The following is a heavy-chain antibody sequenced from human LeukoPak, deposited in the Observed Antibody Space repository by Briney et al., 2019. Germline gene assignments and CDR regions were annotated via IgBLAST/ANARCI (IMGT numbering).Heavy chain of an antibody. CDR1: GFSLSTSGVG. Sequence: KVSGPALVKPKQTLTLTCTFSGFSLSTSGVGVGWIRQPPGKALEWLALIYWDDDKRYSPSLKSRLTITKDTSTNQVVLTMTNMDPVDTATYYCAHRTSVVAALGYWGQGTLVTVSS. D-gene: IGHD2-15*01. V-gene: IGHV2-5*02. J-gene: IGHJ4*02. CDR3: AHRTSVVAALGY. CDR2: IYWDDDK.